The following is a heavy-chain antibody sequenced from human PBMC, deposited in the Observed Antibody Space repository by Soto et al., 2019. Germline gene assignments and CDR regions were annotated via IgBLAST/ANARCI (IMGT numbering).Heavy chain of an antibody. J-gene: IGHJ5*02. V-gene: IGHV5-51*01. CDR3: ARHAVYGSVYGWFDV. Sequence: PGESLKTSCKSSGYSLTSYWIGWVRPMPGKGLEWMGIIYPGDSDTRYSPSVQGQVTISADKSISTAYLQWSSLKASDTAMYYCARHAVYGSVYGWFDVWGQGTLVTVSS. CDR1: GYSLTSYW. CDR2: IYPGDSDT. D-gene: IGHD3-10*01.